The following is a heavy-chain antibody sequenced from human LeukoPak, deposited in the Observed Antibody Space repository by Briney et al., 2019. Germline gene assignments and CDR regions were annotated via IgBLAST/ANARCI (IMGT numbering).Heavy chain of an antibody. J-gene: IGHJ4*02. Sequence: ASVKVSCKPSRGTFRSDEISWVRQAPGQGGEWVGGIIPIFGTPNYAQKFQGRVTITADECTSTVYMELSSLQSEDTAVYLGAGRDGYKFYFDSSGRGTLVTVSS. V-gene: IGHV1-69*13. CDR2: IIPIFGTP. CDR3: AGRDGYKFYFDS. CDR1: RGTFRSDE. D-gene: IGHD5-24*01.